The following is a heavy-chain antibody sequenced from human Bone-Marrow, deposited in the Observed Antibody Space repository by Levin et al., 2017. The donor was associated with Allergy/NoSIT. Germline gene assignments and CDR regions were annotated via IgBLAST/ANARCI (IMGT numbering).Heavy chain of an antibody. D-gene: IGHD1-26*01. CDR2: ISWNSGSI. CDR3: AKDMNRELLYFDY. V-gene: IGHV3-9*01. CDR1: GFTFDDYA. Sequence: PGGSLRLSCAASGFTFDDYAMHWVRQAPGKGLEWVSGISWNSGSIGYADSVKGRFTISRDNAKNSLYLQMNSLRAEDTALYYCAKDMNRELLYFDYWGQGTLVTVSS. J-gene: IGHJ4*02.